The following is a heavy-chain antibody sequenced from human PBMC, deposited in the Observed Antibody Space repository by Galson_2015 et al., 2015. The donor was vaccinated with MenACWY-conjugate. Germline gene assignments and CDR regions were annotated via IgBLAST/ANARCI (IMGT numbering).Heavy chain of an antibody. J-gene: IGHJ5*02. CDR2: ISTTGGTT. CDR3: AQGAGSRWFDP. D-gene: IGHD3-10*01. CDR1: GITFSSYA. Sequence: SLRLSCAASGITFSSYAMSWVRQAPWKGLEWVSSISTTGGTTYYADSVKGRFTISRDNSKNTLYLQMNSLRAGDTAVYYCAQGAGSRWFDPWGQGTLVIVSS. V-gene: IGHV3-23*01.